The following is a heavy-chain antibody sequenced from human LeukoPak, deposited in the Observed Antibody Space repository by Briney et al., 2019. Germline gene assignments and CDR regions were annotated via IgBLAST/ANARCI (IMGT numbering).Heavy chain of an antibody. V-gene: IGHV1-69*05. Sequence: SVKVSCKASGGTFSSYAISWVRQAPGQGLEWMGGIIPIFGTANYAQKFQGRVTITTDESTSTAYMELSSLRSEDTAVYYCARSTGIVGATTIVLFDYWGQGTLVTVSS. J-gene: IGHJ4*02. D-gene: IGHD1-26*01. CDR2: IIPIFGTA. CDR1: GGTFSSYA. CDR3: ARSTGIVGATTIVLFDY.